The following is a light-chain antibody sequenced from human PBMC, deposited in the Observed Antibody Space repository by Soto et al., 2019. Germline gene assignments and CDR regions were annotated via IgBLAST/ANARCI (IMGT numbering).Light chain of an antibody. V-gene: IGLV1-40*03. CDR1: SSNIGAGYP. CDR2: G. J-gene: IGLJ3*02. CDR3: QSYDSRLSRRWV. Sequence: QAVVTQPPSVSGAPGQRVTISCTGSSSNIGAGYPVHWYQQLPGTAPKLLVAGNRPSGVPDRFSVSKSGASASLAITGLQAEDEADYYCQSYDSRLSRRWVFGGGTKLPVL.